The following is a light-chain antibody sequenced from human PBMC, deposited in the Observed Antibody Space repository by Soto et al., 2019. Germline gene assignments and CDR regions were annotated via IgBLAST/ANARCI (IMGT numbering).Light chain of an antibody. CDR3: QQSYSTPALT. J-gene: IGKJ4*01. Sequence: DIQMTQSPSTPASVGDRVTITCRASQSISRWLAWYQQKPGKAPKLLIYGASSLESGVPSRFSGSGSGTEFTLTISSLLPDDFATYYCQQSYSTPALTFGGGTKVDIK. CDR1: QSISRW. CDR2: GAS. V-gene: IGKV1-5*03.